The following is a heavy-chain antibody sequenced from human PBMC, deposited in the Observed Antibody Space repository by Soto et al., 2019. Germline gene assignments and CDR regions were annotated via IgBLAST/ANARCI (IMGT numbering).Heavy chain of an antibody. Sequence: QVQLVQSGAEVKKPGSSVKVSCTASGGTFSSYTISWVRQAPGQGLEWMGRIIPILGIANYAQKFQGRVTITAEKTTSTADMELSSLRSEDTVFYYWARSPEPYCGGDCYKPSLDYWGQGTLVTVSS. CDR1: GGTFSSYT. CDR3: ARSPEPYCGGDCYKPSLDY. J-gene: IGHJ4*02. CDR2: IIPILGIA. D-gene: IGHD2-21*02. V-gene: IGHV1-69*02.